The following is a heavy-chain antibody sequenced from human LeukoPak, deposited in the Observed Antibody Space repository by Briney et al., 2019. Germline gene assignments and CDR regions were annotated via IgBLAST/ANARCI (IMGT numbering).Heavy chain of an antibody. CDR2: INHSGST. CDR3: ARTVYDIASYYYSMDV. Sequence: SETLSLTCAVYGGSFSGYYWNWIRQPPGKGLEWIGEINHSGSTNYNPSLKSRVTISVDTSKNQFSQKLSSVTGADTAVYDRARTVYDIASYYYSMDVWGQGTTVTVSS. J-gene: IGHJ6*02. V-gene: IGHV4-34*01. CDR1: GGSFSGYY. D-gene: IGHD3-9*01.